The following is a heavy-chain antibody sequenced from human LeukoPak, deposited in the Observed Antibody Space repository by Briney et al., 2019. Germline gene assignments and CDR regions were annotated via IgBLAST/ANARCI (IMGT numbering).Heavy chain of an antibody. CDR1: AGSIISSSKF. D-gene: IGHD6-19*01. Sequence: SETLSLTCTVSAGSIISSSKFWGWIRQSPGKGLEWIGYIYYSGSTNYNPSLKSRVTISVDTSKNQFSLKLSSVTAADTAVYYCARAAPYSSGWLDYWGQGTLVTVSS. CDR2: IYYSGST. V-gene: IGHV4-61*05. CDR3: ARAAPYSSGWLDY. J-gene: IGHJ4*02.